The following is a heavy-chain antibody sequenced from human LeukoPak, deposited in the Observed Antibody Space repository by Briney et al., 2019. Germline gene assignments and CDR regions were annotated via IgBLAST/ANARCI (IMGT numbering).Heavy chain of an antibody. V-gene: IGHV4-30-4*08. Sequence: PSQTLSLTCTVSGGSITSGGYFWSWIRQHPGKGLEWIGYIYYSGNTYYNPSLKSRVTISVDTSKNQFSLKLSSVTAADTAVYYCAKDRYGQRIFDYWGQGTLVSVSS. CDR3: AKDRYGQRIFDY. D-gene: IGHD3-16*02. CDR1: GGSITSGGYF. J-gene: IGHJ4*02. CDR2: IYYSGNT.